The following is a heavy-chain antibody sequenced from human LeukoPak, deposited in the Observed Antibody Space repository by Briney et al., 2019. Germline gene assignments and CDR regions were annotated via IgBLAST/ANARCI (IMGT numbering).Heavy chain of an antibody. V-gene: IGHV1-18*01. Sequence: ASVKVSCKASGYTFTSYGISWVRQAPGQGLEWMGWISAYNGNTNYAQKLQGRVTMTTDTSTSTAYMELRSLRSDDTAVYYCARDLRRIQLWKRALDYWGQGTLVTVSS. J-gene: IGHJ4*02. D-gene: IGHD5-18*01. CDR2: ISAYNGNT. CDR3: ARDLRRIQLWKRALDY. CDR1: GYTFTSYG.